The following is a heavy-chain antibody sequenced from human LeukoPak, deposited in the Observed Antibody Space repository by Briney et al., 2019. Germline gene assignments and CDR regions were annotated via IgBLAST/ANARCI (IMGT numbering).Heavy chain of an antibody. J-gene: IGHJ4*02. D-gene: IGHD1-1*01. CDR3: AREERQGFDY. CDR2: ISSSGSTT. CDR1: GFTFSSYA. V-gene: IGHV3-48*03. Sequence: PGGSLRLSCAASGFTFSSYAMHWVRQAPGKGLEWISYISSSGSTTYHADSVKDRFIISRDNAKNSLYLQTNGLRVEDTAVYYCAREERQGFDYWGQGTLVTVSS.